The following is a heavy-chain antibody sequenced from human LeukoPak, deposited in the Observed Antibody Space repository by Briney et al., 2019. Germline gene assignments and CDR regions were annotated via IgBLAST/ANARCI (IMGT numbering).Heavy chain of an antibody. CDR3: ARDGGMTTVTTFDY. J-gene: IGHJ4*02. CDR1: GYTFTGYY. V-gene: IGHV1-2*02. CDR2: INPNSGGT. D-gene: IGHD4-17*01. Sequence: ASVKVSCKASGYTFTGYYMHWVRQAPGQGLEWMGWINPNSGGTNYAQKFQGRVTMTTDTSTSTAYMELRSLRSDDTAVYYCARDGGMTTVTTFDYWGQGTLVTVSS.